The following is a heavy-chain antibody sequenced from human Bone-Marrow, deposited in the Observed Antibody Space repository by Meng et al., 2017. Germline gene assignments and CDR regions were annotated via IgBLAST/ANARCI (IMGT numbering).Heavy chain of an antibody. J-gene: IGHJ3*02. D-gene: IGHD5-12*01. Sequence: GSLRLSCTVSGFRIASSMNYWAWIRQTPGKGLEWLGSMYFNGATYYNPSLKSRVTISVDTSKNQFSLKLSSVTAADTAVYYCARRYSGYSDAFDIWGQGTMVTVSS. CDR1: GFRIASSMNY. CDR2: MYFNGAT. CDR3: ARRYSGYSDAFDI. V-gene: IGHV4-39*07.